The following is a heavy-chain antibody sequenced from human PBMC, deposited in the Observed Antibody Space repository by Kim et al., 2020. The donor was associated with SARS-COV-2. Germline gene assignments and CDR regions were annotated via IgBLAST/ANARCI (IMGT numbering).Heavy chain of an antibody. CDR2: ISYDGSNK. CDR1: GFTFSSYA. CDR3: ARDEYSSSWYSWFDP. V-gene: IGHV3-30-3*01. J-gene: IGHJ5*02. D-gene: IGHD6-13*01. Sequence: GGSLRLSCAASGFTFSSYAMHWVRQAPGKGLEWVAVISYDGSNKYYADSVKGRFTISRHNSKNTLYLQMNSLRAEDTAVYYCARDEYSSSWYSWFDPWG.